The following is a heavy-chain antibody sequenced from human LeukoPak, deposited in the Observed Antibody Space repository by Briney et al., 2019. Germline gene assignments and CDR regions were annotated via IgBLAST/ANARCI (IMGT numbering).Heavy chain of an antibody. CDR3: ARAVGIVVVVVATLDY. CDR2: INPSGGST. V-gene: IGHV1-46*01. Sequence: GASVKVSCKASGYTFTNNYMHWVRQAPGQGLEWMGIINPSGGSTNYAQKFQGRVTMTRDTSTSTVYMELSSLRSEDTAVYYCARAVGIVVVVVATLDYWGRGTLVTVSS. J-gene: IGHJ4*02. D-gene: IGHD2-15*01. CDR1: GYTFTNNY.